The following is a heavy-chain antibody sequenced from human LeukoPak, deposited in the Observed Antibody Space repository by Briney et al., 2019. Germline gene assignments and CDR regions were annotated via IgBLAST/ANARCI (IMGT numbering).Heavy chain of an antibody. Sequence: TGGSLRLSCTVSGFTFSNYWMSWVRQAPGKGLEWVANIKQNGGEKYYVESVKGRFTISRDNAKNSLYLQMNSLRAEDTAVYYCATYSSLNRREFQYWGQGTLLTVSS. J-gene: IGHJ1*01. CDR3: ATYSSLNRREFQY. CDR2: IKQNGGEK. V-gene: IGHV3-7*01. CDR1: GFTFSNYW. D-gene: IGHD3-22*01.